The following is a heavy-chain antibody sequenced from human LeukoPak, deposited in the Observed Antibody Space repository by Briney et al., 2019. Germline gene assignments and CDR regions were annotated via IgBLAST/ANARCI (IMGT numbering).Heavy chain of an antibody. CDR3: ARGDYYYYYYMDV. CDR1: GFTFSSYS. Sequence: GGSLRLSCAASGFTFSSYSMNWVRQAPGKGLEWVSSISSSSSYIYYADSVKGRFTISRDNAKNSLYLQMNSLRAEDTALYFCARGDYYYYYYMDVWGKGTTVTISS. J-gene: IGHJ6*03. CDR2: ISSSSSYI. V-gene: IGHV3-21*04. D-gene: IGHD3-16*01.